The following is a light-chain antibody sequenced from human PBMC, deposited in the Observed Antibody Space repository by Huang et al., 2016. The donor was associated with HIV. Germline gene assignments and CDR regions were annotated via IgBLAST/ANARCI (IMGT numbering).Light chain of an antibody. CDR3: AQALHFPVT. CDR2: DSY. CDR1: HSLYDRRDGKTY. V-gene: IGKV2-29*03. Sequence: DVVLTQTPLTLPVALGQSASMSCKSTHSLYDRRDGKTYLLWYLQRPGQSPRLLIFDSYRRVSGVSGRVSASGSETDFILRISRVEPEDLGLYYCAQALHFPVTFGGGTNVE. J-gene: IGKJ4*01.